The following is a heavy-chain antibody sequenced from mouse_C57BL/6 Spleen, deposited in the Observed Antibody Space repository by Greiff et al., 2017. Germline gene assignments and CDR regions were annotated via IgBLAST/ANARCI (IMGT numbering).Heavy chain of an antibody. J-gene: IGHJ3*01. Sequence: QVQLQQPGAELVMPGASVKLSCKASGYTFTSYWMHWVKQRPGQGLEWIGEIDPSDSYTNYNQKFKGKSTLTVDKSSSTAYMQLSSLTSEDSAVYYCARWDTTVVAPAYWGQGTLVTVSA. V-gene: IGHV1-69*01. CDR3: ARWDTTVVAPAY. D-gene: IGHD1-1*01. CDR1: GYTFTSYW. CDR2: IDPSDSYT.